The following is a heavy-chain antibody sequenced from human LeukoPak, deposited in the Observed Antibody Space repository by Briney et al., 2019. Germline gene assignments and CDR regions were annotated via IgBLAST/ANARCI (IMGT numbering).Heavy chain of an antibody. D-gene: IGHD6-19*01. CDR2: INHSGST. V-gene: IGHV4-34*01. CDR1: GFTFSSYS. CDR3: ARGRSGWYGGADY. Sequence: GSLRLSCATSGFTFSSYSMNWVRQPPGKGLEWIGEINHSGSTNYNPSLKSRVTISVDTSKNQFSLKLSSVTAADTAVYYCARGRSGWYGGADYWGQGTLVTVSS. J-gene: IGHJ4*02.